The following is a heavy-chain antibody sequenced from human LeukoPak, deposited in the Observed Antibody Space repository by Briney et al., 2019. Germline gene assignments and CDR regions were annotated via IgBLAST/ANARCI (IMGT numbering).Heavy chain of an antibody. D-gene: IGHD5-12*01. Sequence: GGSLRLSCAASGFTFSNYAMTWVRRAPGEGLEWVSGISGIGSSTYYTDSVKGRFTISRDNSKSTLYLQMNSLRAEDTAVYYCAKSFASVDVVATITDYWGQGTLVTVSS. CDR1: GFTFSNYA. CDR2: ISGIGSST. J-gene: IGHJ4*02. V-gene: IGHV3-23*01. CDR3: AKSFASVDVVATITDY.